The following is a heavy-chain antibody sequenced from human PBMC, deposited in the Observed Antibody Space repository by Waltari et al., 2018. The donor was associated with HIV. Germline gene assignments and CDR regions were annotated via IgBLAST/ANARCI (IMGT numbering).Heavy chain of an antibody. CDR2: SNPQNGDT. V-gene: IGHV1-2*02. CDR1: GYPFTDYY. D-gene: IGHD2-8*01. J-gene: IGHJ4*02. CDR3: ARDRVAGVRRNGNDF. Sequence: QVQLVQSGAEVKKPGASVRVSCKASGYPFTDYYIHWIRQDSGKGLEWMGWSNPQNGDTTYAQKFQGRVTRTRDTSSSTIYMDLSGLTTDDTAVVYWARDRVAGVRRNGNDFWGQGTLVTVSS.